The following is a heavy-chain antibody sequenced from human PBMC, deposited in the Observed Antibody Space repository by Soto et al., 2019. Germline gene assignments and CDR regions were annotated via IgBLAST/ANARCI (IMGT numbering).Heavy chain of an antibody. CDR3: AKDLGGSQKRRAGMDV. J-gene: IGHJ6*02. CDR2: ISYDGSNK. D-gene: IGHD3-10*01. V-gene: IGHV3-30*18. Sequence: PGGSLRLSCAASGFTFRSYGIHWVRQAPGKGLEWVAVISYDGSNKYYADSVKGRFTISRDNSKNTLYLQMNSLIPEDTALYYCAKDLGGSQKRRAGMDVWGQGTTVTVSS. CDR1: GFTFRSYG.